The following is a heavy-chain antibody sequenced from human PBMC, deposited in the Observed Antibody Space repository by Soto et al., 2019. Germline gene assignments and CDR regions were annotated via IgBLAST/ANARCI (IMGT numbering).Heavy chain of an antibody. J-gene: IGHJ5*02. CDR3: AKDVSSRRWFDP. CDR2: IQHTGNT. CDR1: GASIRSYH. Sequence: PSETLSLTCAVSGASIRSYHWSFLRQPAGKGLEWIGRIQHTGNTNYNPSLKSRVTMSADTSKNQISLKMTSVTAADTAVYFCAKDVSSRRWFDPWGQGVRVTVPQ. V-gene: IGHV4-4*07. D-gene: IGHD3-16*01.